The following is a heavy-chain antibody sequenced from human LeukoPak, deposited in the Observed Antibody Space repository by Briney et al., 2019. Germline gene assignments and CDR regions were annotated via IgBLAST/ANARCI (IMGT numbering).Heavy chain of an antibody. V-gene: IGHV4-30-4*01. J-gene: IGHJ5*02. CDR2: IYYRGNT. CDR1: GGSISSGDFY. Sequence: SETLSLTCTVAGGSISSGDFYWSWIRQPPGKCLEWIGYIYYRGNTSYNPSLRSRLTISVDTSKNQFSLKLNSLTVADTAVYYCARGPSYRNGWGWFDPWGQGTPVSVSS. D-gene: IGHD6-19*01. CDR3: ARGPSYRNGWGWFDP.